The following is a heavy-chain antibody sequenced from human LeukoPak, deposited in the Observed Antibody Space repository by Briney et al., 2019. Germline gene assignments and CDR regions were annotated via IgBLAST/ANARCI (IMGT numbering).Heavy chain of an antibody. D-gene: IGHD3-22*01. Sequence: SETLSLTCAVYGGSFSGYYWSWIRQPPGKGLEWIGEINHSGSTNYNPSLKSRVTISVDTSKNQFSLKLSSVTAADTAVYYCARDSRVYDSSGYYSPYYFDYWGQGTLVTVSS. CDR2: INHSGST. CDR1: GGSFSGYY. CDR3: ARDSRVYDSSGYYSPYYFDY. V-gene: IGHV4-34*01. J-gene: IGHJ4*02.